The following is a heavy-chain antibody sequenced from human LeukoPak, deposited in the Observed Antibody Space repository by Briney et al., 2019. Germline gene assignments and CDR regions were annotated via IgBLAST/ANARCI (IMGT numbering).Heavy chain of an antibody. D-gene: IGHD1-26*01. Sequence: PSETLSLTCTVSGGSISSYYWSWIRQPPGKGLEWIGYIYYSGSTNYNPSLKSRVTISVDTSKNQFSLKLRSVTAADTAVYYCARAKMGATTNFDYWGQGTLVTVSS. CDR1: GGSISSYY. V-gene: IGHV4-59*01. J-gene: IGHJ4*02. CDR3: ARAKMGATTNFDY. CDR2: IYYSGST.